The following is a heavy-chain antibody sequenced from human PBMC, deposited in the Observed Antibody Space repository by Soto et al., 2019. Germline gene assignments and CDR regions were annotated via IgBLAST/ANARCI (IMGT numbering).Heavy chain of an antibody. CDR1: GFSLSTAGVG. CDR2: IFWDDDR. Sequence: QITLKESGPTLVNPTQTLTLTCTSSGFSLSTAGVGVGWIRQPPGKAPEWLALIFWDDDRRYSPSLKRRLSITKDTSKNLVVLVMTTMDPVDTATFYCAHSQRRSRCSGGNCYHFDYWGQGTLITVSS. J-gene: IGHJ4*02. D-gene: IGHD2-15*01. V-gene: IGHV2-5*02. CDR3: AHSQRRSRCSGGNCYHFDY.